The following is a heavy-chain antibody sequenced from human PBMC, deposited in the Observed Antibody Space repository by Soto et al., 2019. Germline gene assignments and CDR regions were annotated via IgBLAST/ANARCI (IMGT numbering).Heavy chain of an antibody. CDR1: GFTFSSYA. Sequence: PGGSLRLCCAASGFTFSSYAMSWVRQAPGKGLEWVSAISGSGGSTYYADSVKGRFTISRDNSKNTLYLQMNSLRAEDTAVYYCAKLEQWLVRGSHDAFDIWGQATMVTVSS. D-gene: IGHD6-19*01. CDR2: ISGSGGST. CDR3: AKLEQWLVRGSHDAFDI. J-gene: IGHJ3*02. V-gene: IGHV3-23*01.